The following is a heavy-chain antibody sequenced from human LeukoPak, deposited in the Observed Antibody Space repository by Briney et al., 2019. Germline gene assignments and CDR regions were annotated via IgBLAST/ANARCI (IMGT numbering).Heavy chain of an antibody. CDR1: GFTFSTYA. V-gene: IGHV3-23*01. CDR3: AKAANWGYYFDY. CDR2: ISGTGGST. Sequence: GGSLRLSCAASGFTFSTYAMTWVRQAPGKGLEWVSLISGTGGSTYYADSVKGRFTISRDNSKNTLYLQMNSLRAEDTAVYYCAKAANWGYYFDYWGQGALVTVSS. D-gene: IGHD7-27*01. J-gene: IGHJ4*02.